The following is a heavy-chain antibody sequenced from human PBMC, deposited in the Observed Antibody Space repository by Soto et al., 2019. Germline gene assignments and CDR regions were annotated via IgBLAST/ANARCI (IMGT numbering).Heavy chain of an antibody. Sequence: GESLKISCKGSGYSFSSYWIAWVRQMPGKGLEWMGVIFPGDSDIRYSPSFQGQVTISADKSISTAYLQLSSLKASDTAMYYCARRLPIGYGMDVWGQGTTVTVSS. J-gene: IGHJ6*02. D-gene: IGHD2-15*01. V-gene: IGHV5-51*01. CDR3: ARRLPIGYGMDV. CDR2: IFPGDSDI. CDR1: GYSFSSYW.